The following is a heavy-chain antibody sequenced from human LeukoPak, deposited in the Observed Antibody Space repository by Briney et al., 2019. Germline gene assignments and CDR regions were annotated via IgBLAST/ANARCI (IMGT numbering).Heavy chain of an antibody. CDR3: AKDDGSGWPLFDY. D-gene: IGHD6-19*01. V-gene: IGHV3-23*01. J-gene: IGHJ4*02. Sequence: GGSLSLSCAASGFTFSSYAMSWVRQAPGKGLEWVSAISGSGGSKYYADSVKGRFTISRDNTKNTLYLQMNSLRAEDTAVYYCAKDDGSGWPLFDYWGQGTLVTVSS. CDR2: ISGSGGSK. CDR1: GFTFSSYA.